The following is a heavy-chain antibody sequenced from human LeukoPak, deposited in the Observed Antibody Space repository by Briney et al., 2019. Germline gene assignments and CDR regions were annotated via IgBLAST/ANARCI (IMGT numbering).Heavy chain of an antibody. CDR1: GFTVSNNY. CDR2: ISSSGSTI. V-gene: IGHV3-11*01. CDR3: ARDSRENYDILTGYSTNWFDP. D-gene: IGHD3-9*01. Sequence: GGSLRLSCAASGFTVSNNYMSWVRQAPGKGLEWVSYISSSGSTIYYADSVKGRFTISRDNAKNSLYLQMNSLRAEDTAVYYCARDSRENYDILTGYSTNWFDPWGQGTLVTVSS. J-gene: IGHJ5*02.